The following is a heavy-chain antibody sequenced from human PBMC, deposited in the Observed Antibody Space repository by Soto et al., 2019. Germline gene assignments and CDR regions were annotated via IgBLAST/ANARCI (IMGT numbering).Heavy chain of an antibody. CDR3: SRGNDAYKGGRT. Sequence: SETLSLTCAVYDGSLSDDYYTWTRQSPGKGLEWIGEIHPSGSTYYNPFLKTRVTLSQDTSKKQFSLNLISVAAADTGEYYCSRGNDAYKGGRTWGQGTLVTVSS. CDR1: DGSLSDDY. J-gene: IGHJ5*02. CDR2: IHPSGST. V-gene: IGHV4-34*01. D-gene: IGHD1-1*01.